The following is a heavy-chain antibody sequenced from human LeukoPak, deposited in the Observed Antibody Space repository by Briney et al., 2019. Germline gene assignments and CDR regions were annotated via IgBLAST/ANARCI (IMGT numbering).Heavy chain of an antibody. CDR1: GGSISSSSYY. Sequence: PSETLSLTCTVSGGSISSSSYYWGWIRQPPGKGLEWIGSIYYSGSTYYNPSLKSRVTISVDTSKNQFSLKLSSVTAADTAVYYCARQRRAYGSGSRYFDYWGQGTLVTVSS. CDR3: ARQRRAYGSGSRYFDY. V-gene: IGHV4-39*01. CDR2: IYYSGST. J-gene: IGHJ4*02. D-gene: IGHD3-10*01.